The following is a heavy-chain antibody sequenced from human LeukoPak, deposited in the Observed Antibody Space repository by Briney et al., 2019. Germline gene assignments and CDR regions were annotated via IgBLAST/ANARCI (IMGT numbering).Heavy chain of an antibody. D-gene: IGHD3-3*01. CDR2: ISSSSSYI. CDR1: GFTFSSYS. CDR3: ARVEESASFDP. J-gene: IGHJ5*02. Sequence: GGSLRLSCAASGFTFSSYSMNWVRQAPGKGLEWVSSISSSSSYIYYADSVKGRFTISRDNAKNSLYLQMDSLRAEDTAVYYCARVEESASFDPWGQGTLVTVSS. V-gene: IGHV3-21*01.